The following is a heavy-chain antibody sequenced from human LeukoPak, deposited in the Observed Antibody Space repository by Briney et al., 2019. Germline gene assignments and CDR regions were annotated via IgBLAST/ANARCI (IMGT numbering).Heavy chain of an antibody. Sequence: GGSLRLSCAASGFTFSNAWMSWVRQAPGKGLEWVGRIKSKTDGGTTDYAAPVKGRFTISRDDSKNTLYLQMNSLKTEDTAVYYCTTALDYGDYVGYFQHWGQGTLVTVSS. CDR1: GFTFSNAW. J-gene: IGHJ1*01. CDR3: TTALDYGDYVGYFQH. CDR2: IKSKTDGGTT. D-gene: IGHD4-17*01. V-gene: IGHV3-15*01.